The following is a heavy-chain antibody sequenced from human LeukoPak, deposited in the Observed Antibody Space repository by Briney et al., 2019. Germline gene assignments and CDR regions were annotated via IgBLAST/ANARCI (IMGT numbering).Heavy chain of an antibody. CDR3: PRLDRSYYFDY. V-gene: IGHV4-39*01. CDR1: GGSVSSSSYY. D-gene: IGHD2-2*03. Sequence: SETLSLTCTVSGGSVSSSSYYWGWIRQPPGKGLEWIGSIYYSGSTYYNPSLKSRVTISVDTSKNQFSLKLSSVTAADTAVYYCPRLDRSYYFDYWGQGTLVTVSS. CDR2: IYYSGST. J-gene: IGHJ4*02.